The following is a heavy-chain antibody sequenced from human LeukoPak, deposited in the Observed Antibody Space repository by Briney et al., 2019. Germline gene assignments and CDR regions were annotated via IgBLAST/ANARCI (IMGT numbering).Heavy chain of an antibody. CDR3: ARGTQWLLDWFDP. V-gene: IGHV1-69*06. D-gene: IGHD3-22*01. CDR1: GGTFSSYA. J-gene: IGHJ5*02. Sequence: ASVKVSCKASGGTFSSYAISWVRQAPGQGLEWMGGIIPIFGTANYAQKFQGRVMITADKSTSTAYMELSSLRSEDTAVYYCARGTQWLLDWFDPWGQGTLVTVSS. CDR2: IIPIFGTA.